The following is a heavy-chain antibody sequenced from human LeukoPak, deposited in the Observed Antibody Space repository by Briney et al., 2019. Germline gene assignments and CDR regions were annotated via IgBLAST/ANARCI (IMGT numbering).Heavy chain of an antibody. V-gene: IGHV1-69*04. CDR3: ARSIVVVTAMPKYYFDY. CDR2: IIPILGIA. J-gene: IGHJ4*02. Sequence: SVKVSCKASGGTFSSYAISWVRQAPEQGLEWMGRIIPILGIANYAQKFQGRVTITADKSTSTAYMELSSLRSEDTAVYYCARSIVVVTAMPKYYFDYWGQGTLVTVSS. CDR1: GGTFSSYA. D-gene: IGHD2-21*02.